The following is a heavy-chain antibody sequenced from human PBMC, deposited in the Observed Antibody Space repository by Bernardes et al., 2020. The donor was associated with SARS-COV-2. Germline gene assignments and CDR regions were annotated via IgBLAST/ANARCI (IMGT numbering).Heavy chain of an antibody. J-gene: IGHJ6*02. V-gene: IGHV4-4*07. CDR3: ASVVTCGEDCSVFYYYGMDV. CDR1: GGSTDSNH. Sequence: SQTLSPTCTVSGGSTDSNHCARSRQSSGKGLEWIVNVFPTGRLTYHPPFQSRLSMSVDASKNQLSLRLSSVTTADTAVYYCASVVTCGEDCSVFYYYGMDVWGQGTTVTVSS. D-gene: IGHD2-21*02. CDR2: VFPTGRL.